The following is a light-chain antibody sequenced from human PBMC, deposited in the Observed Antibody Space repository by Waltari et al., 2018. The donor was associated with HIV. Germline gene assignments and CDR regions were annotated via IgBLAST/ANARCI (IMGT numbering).Light chain of an antibody. CDR3: QQYNNWPFT. Sequence: VMTQYPATLSVSPGDRATLSCKTSQRSSTNLAWYQQKPGQVTRLLIYVASTRATGIPDRFSRSTSGTDFTLTISSLQSEDSAVYYCQQYNNWPFTFGPGTRLEIK. CDR2: VAS. J-gene: IGKJ3*01. V-gene: IGKV3-15*01. CDR1: QRSSTN.